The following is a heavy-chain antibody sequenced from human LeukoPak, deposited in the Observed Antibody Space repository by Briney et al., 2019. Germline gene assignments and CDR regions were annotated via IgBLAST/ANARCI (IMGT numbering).Heavy chain of an antibody. CDR1: GGTLSSFA. Sequence: SVKVSCKASGGTLSSFAISWVRQPPDQGLEGMGGIIPIFGTANYAQKFQGRVTITADESTSTAYMELSSLRSEDTAVYYCARGKEDYYFQHWGQGTLVTVSS. CDR3: ARGKEDYYFQH. CDR2: IIPIFGTA. V-gene: IGHV1-69*01. J-gene: IGHJ1*01. D-gene: IGHD2-15*01.